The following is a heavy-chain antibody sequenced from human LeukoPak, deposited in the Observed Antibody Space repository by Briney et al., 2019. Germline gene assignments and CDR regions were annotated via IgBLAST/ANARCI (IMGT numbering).Heavy chain of an antibody. CDR2: IYYSGST. J-gene: IGHJ6*02. CDR1: GGSISSGDYY. Sequence: SQTLSLTCTVSGGSISSGDYYWSWIRQPPGKGLEWIGYIYYSGSTYYNPSLKSRVTMSVDTSKNQFSLKLSSVTAADTAVYYCAREVGDYGPDGYYYYYGMDVWGQGTTVTVSS. D-gene: IGHD4-17*01. V-gene: IGHV4-30-4*01. CDR3: AREVGDYGPDGYYYYYGMDV.